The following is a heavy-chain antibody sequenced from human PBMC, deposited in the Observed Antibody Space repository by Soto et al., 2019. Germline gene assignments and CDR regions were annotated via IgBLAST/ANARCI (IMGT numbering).Heavy chain of an antibody. V-gene: IGHV3-23*01. D-gene: IGHD4-17*01. CDR1: GITFSRFS. J-gene: IGHJ6*02. CDR3: AKDIGLRLYYYYGMDV. Sequence: GGSLRLSCAASGITFSRFSMTWVRQAPGKGLEWVSVISGSGGSTDYADSVKGRFTISRDNSKKTLYLQMNSLRAEDTAVYYCAKDIGLRLYYYYGMDVWGQGTTVTVSS. CDR2: ISGSGGST.